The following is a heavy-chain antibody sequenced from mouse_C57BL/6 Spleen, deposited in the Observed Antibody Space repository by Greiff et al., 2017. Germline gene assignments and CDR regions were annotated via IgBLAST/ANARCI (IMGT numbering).Heavy chain of an antibody. CDR3: ASRVGHFDY. D-gene: IGHD4-1*01. CDR2: INPSSGYT. V-gene: IGHV1-7*01. Sequence: QVQLQQSGAELAKPGASVKLSCKASGYTFTSYWMHWVKQRPGQGLDWIGYINPSSGYTKYNQKFKDKATLTADKSSSTAYVQLRSLTYGDSAVYYLASRVGHFDYWGQGTTLTVSS. CDR1: GYTFTSYW. J-gene: IGHJ2*01.